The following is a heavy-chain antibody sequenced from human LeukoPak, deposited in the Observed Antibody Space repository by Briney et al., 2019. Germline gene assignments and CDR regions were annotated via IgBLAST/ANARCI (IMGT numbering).Heavy chain of an antibody. Sequence: ASVKVSCKASGYTFTSYDINWVRQATGQGGEWMGWMNPNSRNTGYAQKFQGRVTMTTNTSISTAYMELSSQTSEDTAVYYCAVAAAPFDYWGQGTLVTVSS. CDR1: GYTFTSYD. J-gene: IGHJ4*02. CDR3: AVAAAPFDY. CDR2: MNPNSRNT. V-gene: IGHV1-8*01. D-gene: IGHD6-13*01.